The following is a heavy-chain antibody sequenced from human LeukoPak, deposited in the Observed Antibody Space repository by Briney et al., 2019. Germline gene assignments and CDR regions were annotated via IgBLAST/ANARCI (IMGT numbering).Heavy chain of an antibody. Sequence: ASVKVSCKASGYTFRSYGISWVRQAPGQGLESMGWISAYNGNTNYAQKLQGRVTMTTDTSTSTAYMELRSLRSDDTAVYYCARGTESGSYANAFDIWDQGTMVTVSS. V-gene: IGHV1-18*01. J-gene: IGHJ3*02. D-gene: IGHD1-26*01. CDR2: ISAYNGNT. CDR3: ARGTESGSYANAFDI. CDR1: GYTFRSYG.